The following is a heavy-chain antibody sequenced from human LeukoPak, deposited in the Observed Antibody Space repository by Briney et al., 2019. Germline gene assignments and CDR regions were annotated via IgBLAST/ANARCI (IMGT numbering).Heavy chain of an antibody. J-gene: IGHJ5*02. CDR1: GGSISGFY. Sequence: SETLSLTCTVSGGSISGFYWGWIRQPPGKGLEWIGSIYYSGSTYYNPSLKSRVTISVDTSKNQFSLKLSSVTAADTAVYYCAGGAPYYDILTGYFVNWFDPWGQGTLVTVSS. D-gene: IGHD3-9*01. CDR3: AGGAPYYDILTGYFVNWFDP. CDR2: IYYSGST. V-gene: IGHV4-39*07.